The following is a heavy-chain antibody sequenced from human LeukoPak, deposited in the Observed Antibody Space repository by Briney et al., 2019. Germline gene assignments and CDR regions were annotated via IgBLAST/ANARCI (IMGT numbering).Heavy chain of an antibody. CDR3: TRVSRSGSYSGF. V-gene: IGHV3-49*04. J-gene: IGHJ4*02. CDR2: IRSQGYGGTT. D-gene: IGHD3-10*01. Sequence: GGSLRLSCAASGFTFSSYWMSWVRQAPGKGLEWVGLIRSQGYGGTTQYAASVKGRFTISRDDSKSIAYLQMNSLKTEDTAVYYCTRVSRSGSYSGFWGQGTLVTVSS. CDR1: GFTFSSYW.